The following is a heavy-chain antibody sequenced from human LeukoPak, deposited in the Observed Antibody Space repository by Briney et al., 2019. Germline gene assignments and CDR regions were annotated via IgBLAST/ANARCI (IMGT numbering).Heavy chain of an antibody. CDR2: ISYDGSRK. V-gene: IGHV3-30*01. D-gene: IGHD4-17*01. CDR1: GFTFSSYT. Sequence: PGGSLRLSCAVSGFTFSSYTMHWVRQAPGKGLEWVAFISYDGSRKYYADSVKGRFTISRDNSKNTLYLQMNSLRGEDTAVYYCARDGPYGDLRYYFDYWAREPWSPSPQ. J-gene: IGHJ4*02. CDR3: ARDGPYGDLRYYFDY.